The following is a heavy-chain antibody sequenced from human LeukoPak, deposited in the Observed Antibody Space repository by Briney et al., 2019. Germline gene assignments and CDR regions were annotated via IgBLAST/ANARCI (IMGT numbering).Heavy chain of an antibody. CDR1: GGSISSYY. CDR2: IYTSGST. Sequence: SETLSLTCTVSGGSISSYYWSWIRQPAGKGLEWIGRIYTSGSTNYNPSLKSRVTMSVDTSKNQFSLELSSVTAADTAVYYCARDCSSTSCYRYYFDYWGQGTLVTVSS. CDR3: ARDCSSTSCYRYYFDY. J-gene: IGHJ4*02. V-gene: IGHV4-4*07. D-gene: IGHD2-2*01.